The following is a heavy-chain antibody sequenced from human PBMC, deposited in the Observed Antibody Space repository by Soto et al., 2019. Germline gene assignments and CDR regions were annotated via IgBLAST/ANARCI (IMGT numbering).Heavy chain of an antibody. Sequence: QVQLAESGGGVVQPGRSLRLSCAASGFTFSSYGMHWVRQAPGKGLEWVAVISYDGSNKYYADSVKGRFTISRDNSKNTLYLQMNSLRAEDTAVYYCAKRSGYSGGLYYYYYGMDVWGQGTTVTVSS. V-gene: IGHV3-30*18. CDR2: ISYDGSNK. CDR3: AKRSGYSGGLYYYYYGMDV. CDR1: GFTFSSYG. D-gene: IGHD1-26*01. J-gene: IGHJ6*02.